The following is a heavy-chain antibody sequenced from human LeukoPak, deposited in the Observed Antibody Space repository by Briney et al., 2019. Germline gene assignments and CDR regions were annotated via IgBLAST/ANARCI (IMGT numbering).Heavy chain of an antibody. Sequence: ASETLSLTCAVYGGSFSGYYWSWIRQPPGKGLEWIGEINHSGSTNYNPSLKSRVTISVDTSKNQFSLKLSSATAADTAVYYCARDDILTGSFDYWGQGTLVTVPS. CDR1: GGSFSGYY. CDR2: INHSGST. D-gene: IGHD3-9*01. CDR3: ARDDILTGSFDY. J-gene: IGHJ4*02. V-gene: IGHV4-34*01.